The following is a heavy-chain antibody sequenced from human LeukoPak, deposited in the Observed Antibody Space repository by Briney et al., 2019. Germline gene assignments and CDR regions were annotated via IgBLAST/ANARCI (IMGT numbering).Heavy chain of an antibody. CDR2: ISSSSSTI. CDR1: GFTFSSYS. Sequence: GGSLRLSCAASGFTFSSYSMNWVRQAPGTGLEWVSYISSSSSTIYYADSVKGRFTISRDNAKNSLYLQMNSLRAEDTAVYYCAGLHTYYYDSSGYYYYYYGMDVWGQGTTVTVSS. J-gene: IGHJ6*02. CDR3: AGLHTYYYDSSGYYYYYYGMDV. D-gene: IGHD3-22*01. V-gene: IGHV3-48*01.